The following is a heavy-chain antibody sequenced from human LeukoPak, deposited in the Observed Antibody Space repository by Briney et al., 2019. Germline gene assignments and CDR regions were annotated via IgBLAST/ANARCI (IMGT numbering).Heavy chain of an antibody. D-gene: IGHD4-17*01. CDR1: GFTFSSCA. Sequence: PGGSLRLSCAAAGFTFSSCAMSWVRQAPGKGLEWVSGISWNGGGINYADSVKGRFTISRDNAKNSLYLQMNSLRAEDTALYYCARVTVTTAFDIWGQGTMVTVSS. J-gene: IGHJ3*02. V-gene: IGHV3-20*04. CDR3: ARVTVTTAFDI. CDR2: ISWNGGGI.